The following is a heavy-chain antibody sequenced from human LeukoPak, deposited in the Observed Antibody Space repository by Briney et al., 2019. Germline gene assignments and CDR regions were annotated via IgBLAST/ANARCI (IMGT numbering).Heavy chain of an antibody. Sequence: PGRSLRLSCAASGFTFSSYGMHWVRRAPGKGLEWVAVIWYDGSNKYYADSVKGRFTISRDNSKNTLYLQMNSLRAEDTAVYYCARQLSGWYDADPYWGQGTLVTVPS. CDR2: IWYDGSNK. CDR1: GFTFSSYG. V-gene: IGHV3-33*01. J-gene: IGHJ4*02. CDR3: ARQLSGWYDADPY. D-gene: IGHD6-19*01.